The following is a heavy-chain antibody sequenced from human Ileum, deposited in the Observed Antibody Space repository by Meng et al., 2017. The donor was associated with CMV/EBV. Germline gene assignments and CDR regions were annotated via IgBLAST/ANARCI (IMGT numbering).Heavy chain of an antibody. D-gene: IGHD3-10*01. CDR1: GVPISSSTC. V-gene: IGHV4-4*02. Sequence: CAVSGVPISSSTCWGWVRQPPGKGLEWIAEIYYTGRTNCNPSLKTRVTVSLDKSKNQFSLDLSSVTAADTAIYYCATYGTGSRKWSDPWGQGILVTVSS. CDR3: ATYGTGSRKWSDP. J-gene: IGHJ5*02. CDR2: IYYTGRT.